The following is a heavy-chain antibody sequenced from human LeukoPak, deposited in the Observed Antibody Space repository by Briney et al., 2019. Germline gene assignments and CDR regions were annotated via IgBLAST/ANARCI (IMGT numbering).Heavy chain of an antibody. CDR3: ARDGGLPFRTVAGPLYY. J-gene: IGHJ4*02. CDR1: GFTFSDYY. D-gene: IGHD6-19*01. V-gene: IGHV3-11*01. Sequence: PGGSLRLSCAASGFTFSDYYMSWIRQAPGKGLEWVSYISSSGSTIYYADSVKGRFTISRDNAKNSLCLQMNSLRAEDTAVYYCARDGGLPFRTVAGPLYYWGQGTLVTVSS. CDR2: ISSSGSTI.